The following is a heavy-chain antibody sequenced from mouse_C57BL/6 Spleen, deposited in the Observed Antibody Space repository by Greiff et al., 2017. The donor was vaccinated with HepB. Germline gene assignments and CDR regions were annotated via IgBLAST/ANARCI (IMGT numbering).Heavy chain of an antibody. Sequence: VQLQESGTELVKPGASVKLSCKASGYTFTSYWMHWVKQRPGQGLEWIGNNNPSNGGTNYNEKFKSKATLTVDKSSSTAYMQLSSLTSEDSAVYYCARAGYYGSSSYYFDYWGQGTTLTVSS. CDR1: GYTFTSYW. CDR3: ARAGYYGSSSYYFDY. D-gene: IGHD1-1*01. J-gene: IGHJ2*01. V-gene: IGHV1-53*01. CDR2: NNPSNGGT.